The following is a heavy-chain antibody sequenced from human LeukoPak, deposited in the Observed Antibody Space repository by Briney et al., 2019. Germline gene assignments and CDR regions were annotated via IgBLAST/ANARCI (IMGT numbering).Heavy chain of an antibody. CDR3: ARDGFGTGSN. V-gene: IGHV3-7*03. CDR2: IKWDGSEK. D-gene: IGHD3-16*01. Sequence: GGSLRLSCAASGLTFSNYWMDWVRQAPGKGLEWVANIKWDGSEKNYVDSVKGRFIISRDNAKNSLYLQMNTLRADDTAVYYCARDGFGTGSNWGQGTLVTVSS. CDR1: GLTFSNYW. J-gene: IGHJ4*02.